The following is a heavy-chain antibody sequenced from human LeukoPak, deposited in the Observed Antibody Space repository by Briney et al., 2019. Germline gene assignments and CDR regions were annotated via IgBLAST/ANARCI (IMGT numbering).Heavy chain of an antibody. CDR2: ISGSGGST. Sequence: GGSLRLSCAASGFTFSSYDMSWVRQAPGKGLEWVSAISGSGGSTYYADSVKGRFTISRDNSKNTLYLQMDSLRAGDTAEYYCVTTWIAAHNYFDYWGQGTLVTVSS. CDR3: VTTWIAAHNYFDY. J-gene: IGHJ4*02. V-gene: IGHV3-23*01. CDR1: GFTFSSYD. D-gene: IGHD6-6*01.